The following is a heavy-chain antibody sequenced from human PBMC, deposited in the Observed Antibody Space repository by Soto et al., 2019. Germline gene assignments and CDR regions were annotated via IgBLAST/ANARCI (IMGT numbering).Heavy chain of an antibody. J-gene: IGHJ2*01. CDR1: GGSISSYY. V-gene: IGHV4-59*01. CDR3: ARVRLGDDWYFDL. Sequence: QVQLQESGPGLVKPSETLSLTCTVSGGSISSYYWSWIRQPPGKGLEWIGYIYYSGSTNYNPSLKSRVTISVDTSKNRCSLKLSSVTAADTAVYYCARVRLGDDWYFDLWGRGTLVSVSS. CDR2: IYYSGST. D-gene: IGHD6-19*01.